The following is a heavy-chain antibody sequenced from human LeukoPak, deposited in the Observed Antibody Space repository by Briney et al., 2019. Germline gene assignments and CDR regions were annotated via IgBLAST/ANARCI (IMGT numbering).Heavy chain of an antibody. V-gene: IGHV5-51*01. J-gene: IGHJ4*02. CDR2: IYPGDSDT. D-gene: IGHD5-12*01. Sequence: GESLKISCKGSGYSFTSYWIGWVRQMPGKGLEWMGIIYPGDSDTRYSPSFQGQVTISADKSISTAYLQWSSLKASDTAMYYCARLWLEATTLGARLFDYWGQGTLVTVSS. CDR1: GYSFTSYW. CDR3: ARLWLEATTLGARLFDY.